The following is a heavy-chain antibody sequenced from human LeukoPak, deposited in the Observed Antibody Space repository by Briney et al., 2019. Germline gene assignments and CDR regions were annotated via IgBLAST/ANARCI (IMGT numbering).Heavy chain of an antibody. V-gene: IGHV4-59*12. CDR2: IFYSGST. CDR3: AKSNGYGLIDI. CDR1: GGSISSYY. Sequence: SETLSLTCSVSGGSISSYYWSWIRQPPGKALEWIGNIFYSGSTYYSPSLKSRVTISLDTSRNQFSLKLNSVPAADTAVYYCAKSNGYGLIDIWGQGTMVTVSS. D-gene: IGHD3-22*01. J-gene: IGHJ3*02.